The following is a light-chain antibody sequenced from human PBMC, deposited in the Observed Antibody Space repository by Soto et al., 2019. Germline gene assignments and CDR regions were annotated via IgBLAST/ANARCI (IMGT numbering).Light chain of an antibody. CDR3: QQRSSWPSLT. V-gene: IGKV3-11*01. J-gene: IGKJ4*01. Sequence: ETVLTQSPATLSLSPGERATLSCRASRSISTYLAWYQQKPGQAPRLLIYEALNRATGIPARFSGSGSGTDFTLTISSLEPEDFAVYYCQQRSSWPSLTFGGGTKVDNK. CDR1: RSISTY. CDR2: EAL.